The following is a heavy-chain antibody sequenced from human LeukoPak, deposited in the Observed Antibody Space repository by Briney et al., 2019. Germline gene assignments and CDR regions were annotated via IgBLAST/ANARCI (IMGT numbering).Heavy chain of an antibody. J-gene: IGHJ3*02. CDR1: GFTFSNAW. CDR2: ISGSGGST. Sequence: GGSLRLSCAASGFTFSNAWMSWVRQAPGKGLEWVSSISGSGGSTYYADSVKGRFTISRDNSKNTLYLQMNSLRAEDTAVYYCAKESEGAFDIWGQGTMVTVSS. V-gene: IGHV3-23*01. CDR3: AKESEGAFDI.